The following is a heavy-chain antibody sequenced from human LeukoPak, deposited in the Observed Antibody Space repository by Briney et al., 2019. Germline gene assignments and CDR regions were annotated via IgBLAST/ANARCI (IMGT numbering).Heavy chain of an antibody. CDR1: GYSFTSYW. V-gene: IGHV5-51*01. D-gene: IGHD6-19*01. CDR2: IYPGDSDT. CDR3: ARGEAVAPRRRHPNDY. Sequence: GESLKISCKGSGYSFTSYWIGWVRQMPGKGLEWMGIIYPGDSDTRYSPSFQGQVTISADKSISTAYMELSRLRSDDTAVYYCARGEAVAPRRRHPNDYWGQGTLVTVSS. J-gene: IGHJ4*02.